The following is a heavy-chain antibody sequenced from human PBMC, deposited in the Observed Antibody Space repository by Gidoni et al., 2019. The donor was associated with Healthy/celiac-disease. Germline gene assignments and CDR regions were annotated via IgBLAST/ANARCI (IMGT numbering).Heavy chain of an antibody. V-gene: IGHV3-7*01. CDR2: IKQDGSEK. CDR1: GFTFSSYW. Sequence: EVQLVECGGGLVQPGGSLRLSCAASGFTFSSYWMSWVRQAPGKGLEWVANIKQDGSEKYYVDSVKGRFTISRDNAKNSLYLQMNSLRAEDTAVYYCAREDVTMFSNHFDYWGQGTLVTVSS. D-gene: IGHD2-21*02. J-gene: IGHJ4*02. CDR3: AREDVTMFSNHFDY.